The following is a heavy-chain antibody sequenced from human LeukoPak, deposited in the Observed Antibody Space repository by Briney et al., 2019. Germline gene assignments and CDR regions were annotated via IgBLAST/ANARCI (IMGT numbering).Heavy chain of an antibody. D-gene: IGHD6-6*01. J-gene: IGHJ2*01. CDR3: ARLEYSSSFWYFDL. Sequence: PSETLSLTCTVSGVSISSYYWSWIRQPAGKGLEWIGRIYTSGSTNYNPSLKSRVTMSVDTSKSQFSLKLSSVTAADTAVYYCARLEYSSSFWYFDLWGRGTLVTVSS. CDR1: GVSISSYY. V-gene: IGHV4-4*07. CDR2: IYTSGST.